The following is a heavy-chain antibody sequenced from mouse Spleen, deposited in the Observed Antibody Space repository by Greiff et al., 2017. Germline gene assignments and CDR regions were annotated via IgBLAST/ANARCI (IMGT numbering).Heavy chain of an antibody. Sequence: VQLVESGAELVRPGVSVKISCKGSGYTFTDYAMHWVKQSHAKSLEWIGVISTYYGDASYNQKFKGKATMTVDKSSSTAYMELARLTSEDSAIYYCARREDYGSLDYWGQGTTLTVSS. D-gene: IGHD1-1*01. CDR2: ISTYYGDA. CDR3: ARREDYGSLDY. V-gene: IGHV1S137*01. J-gene: IGHJ2*01. CDR1: GYTFTDYA.